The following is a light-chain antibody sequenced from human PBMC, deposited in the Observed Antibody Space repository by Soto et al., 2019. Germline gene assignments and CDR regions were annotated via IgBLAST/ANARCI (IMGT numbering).Light chain of an antibody. CDR1: SSDVGSYKY. J-gene: IGLJ3*02. Sequence: QSALTQPPSASGSPGQSVTISCTGTSSDVGSYKYVSWYQHHPGKAPKLMIYEVSKRPSGVPDRFSGSKSGNTASLTVSGLQAEDEADYYCSSYAGSNNWVFGGGTKLTVL. CDR3: SSYAGSNNWV. CDR2: EVS. V-gene: IGLV2-8*01.